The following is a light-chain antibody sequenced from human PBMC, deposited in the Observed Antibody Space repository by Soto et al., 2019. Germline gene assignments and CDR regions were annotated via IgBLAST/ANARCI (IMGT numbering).Light chain of an antibody. J-gene: IGLJ1*01. CDR2: EVS. V-gene: IGLV2-14*01. CDR1: SSDVGGYNY. Sequence: QSALTQPASVSGSPGQSITISCTGTSSDVGGYNYVSWYQQHPGNAPKLMIYEVSNRPLGVSNRFSGSKSGNTASLSISGLQAEDEADYYCTSYTSSISLYVFGTGTKVTVL. CDR3: TSYTSSISLYV.